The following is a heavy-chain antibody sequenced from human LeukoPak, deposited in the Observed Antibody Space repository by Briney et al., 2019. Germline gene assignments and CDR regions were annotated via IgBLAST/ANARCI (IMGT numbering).Heavy chain of an antibody. J-gene: IGHJ4*02. V-gene: IGHV4-34*01. Sequence: SETLSLTCAVYGGSLSGYYWSWIRQPPGKGLEWNGEINHSGSTNYNPSLKSRVTISVDTSKNQFSLKLSSVTAADTAVYYCAASYDSSGPTSFDYWGQGTLVTVSS. CDR1: GGSLSGYY. CDR2: INHSGST. CDR3: AASYDSSGPTSFDY. D-gene: IGHD3-22*01.